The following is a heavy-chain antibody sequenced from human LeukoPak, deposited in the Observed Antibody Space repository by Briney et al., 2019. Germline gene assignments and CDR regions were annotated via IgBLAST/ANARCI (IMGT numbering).Heavy chain of an antibody. D-gene: IGHD3-16*01. V-gene: IGHV4-34*01. Sequence: PSETLSLTCTVSGGSISNKYWNWIRQPPGKGLEWIGEINHRGSTNYNPSLKDRVTILGDTSKSQLSLRLSSVTAADTAVYYCARRQAVLWAGTDAFDIWGQGAMVTVSS. CDR3: ARRQAVLWAGTDAFDI. J-gene: IGHJ3*02. CDR2: INHRGST. CDR1: GGSISNKY.